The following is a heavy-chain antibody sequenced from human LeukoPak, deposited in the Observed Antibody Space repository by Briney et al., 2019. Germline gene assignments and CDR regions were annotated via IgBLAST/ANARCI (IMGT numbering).Heavy chain of an antibody. V-gene: IGHV1-2*06. CDR2: IKPNSGGT. D-gene: IGHD1-1*01. CDR1: GYTFTSYY. J-gene: IGHJ3*02. Sequence: ASVKVSCKASGYTFTSYYMHWVGQAPGQGLEWMGRIKPNSGGTNYAQKFQCSVTMTRDTSISTAYMELSRLRSDDTAVYYCARKYTRSTRVFDIWGQGTMVTVSS. CDR3: ARKYTRSTRVFDI.